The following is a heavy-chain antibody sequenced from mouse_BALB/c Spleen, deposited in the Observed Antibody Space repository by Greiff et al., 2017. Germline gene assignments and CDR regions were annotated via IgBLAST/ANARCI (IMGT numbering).Heavy chain of an antibody. D-gene: IGHD1-1*01. CDR1: GYTFTSYW. CDR2: INPSTGYT. CDR3: ARILEDY. V-gene: IGHV1-7*01. Sequence: QVQLQQSGAELAKPGASVKMSCKASGYTFTSYWMHWVKQRPGQGLEWIGYINPSTGYTEYNQKFKDKATLTADKSSSTAYMQLSSLTSEDSAVYYCARILEDYWGQGTSVTVSS. J-gene: IGHJ4*01.